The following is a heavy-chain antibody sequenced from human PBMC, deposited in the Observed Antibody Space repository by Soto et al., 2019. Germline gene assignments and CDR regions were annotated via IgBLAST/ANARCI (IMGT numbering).Heavy chain of an antibody. V-gene: IGHV1-18*01. CDR1: GYSFTIYG. CDR3: ARDRGVAPPVAGNTHYYYYMDV. J-gene: IGHJ6*03. Sequence: QDQLVQSGAEVKKPGASVTVSCKASGYSFTIYGITWVRQAPGQGLEWLGWISAFNGNTHYAQKVQGRVTMTTDASTSTAYMELRSLRSDDTAVYYCARDRGVAPPVAGNTHYYYYMDVWGKGTTVTVSS. CDR2: ISAFNGNT. D-gene: IGHD6-19*01.